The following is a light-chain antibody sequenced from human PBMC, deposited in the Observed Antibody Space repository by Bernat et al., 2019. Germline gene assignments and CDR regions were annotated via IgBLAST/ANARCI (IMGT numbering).Light chain of an antibody. V-gene: IGKV1-27*01. CDR3: QKYNSAPIT. CDR1: QGISNY. J-gene: IGKJ5*01. Sequence: DIQMTQSPSSLSASVGDRVTITCRASQGISNYLAWYQQKPGKVPKLLLYAASTLQSGVPSRFSGSGSGTDFTLTISSLQPEDVATYYCQKYNSAPITVGQGTRLEIK. CDR2: AAS.